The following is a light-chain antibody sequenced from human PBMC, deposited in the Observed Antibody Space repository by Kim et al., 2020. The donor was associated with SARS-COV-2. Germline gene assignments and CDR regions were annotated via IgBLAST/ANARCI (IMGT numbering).Light chain of an antibody. CDR1: QSLLYSNGYTY. Sequence: DVVMTQSPLSLPVTLGQPAAISCRSSQSLLYSNGYTYLNWFQQRPGQSPRRLLYGVSNRDSGVPDRFSGSGSGTDFTLKISRGEAEDVGVYYFMQATHWPPRLGQGTKLEI. CDR3: MQATHWPPR. V-gene: IGKV2-30*01. CDR2: GVS. J-gene: IGKJ2*03.